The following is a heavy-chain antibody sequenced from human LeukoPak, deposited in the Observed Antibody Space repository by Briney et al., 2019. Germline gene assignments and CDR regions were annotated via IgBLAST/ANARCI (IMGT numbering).Heavy chain of an antibody. D-gene: IGHD1-26*01. CDR2: INHSGST. CDR1: GGSFSGYY. CDR3: ARGSSSGSYSGY. J-gene: IGHJ4*02. V-gene: IGHV4-34*01. Sequence: SETLSLTCAVYGGSFSGYYWSWIRQPPGKGLEWIGEINHSGSTNYNPSLKSRVTISVDTSKNQFSLKLSSVTAADTAVYYCARGSSSGSYSGYWGQGTLVTVSS.